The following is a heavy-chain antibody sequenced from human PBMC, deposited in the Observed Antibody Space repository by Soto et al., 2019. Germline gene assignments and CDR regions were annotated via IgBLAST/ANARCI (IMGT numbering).Heavy chain of an antibody. CDR3: TSPPGYGGNWHWFDP. V-gene: IGHV3-49*03. CDR2: IRSKAYGGTT. J-gene: IGHJ5*02. D-gene: IGHD2-21*01. Sequence: LRLSCTASGFTFGDYAMSWFRQAPGKGLEWVGFIRSKAYGGTTEYAASVKGRFTISRDDSKSIAYLQMNSLKTEDTAVYYCTSPPGYGGNWHWFDPWGQGTLVTVSS. CDR1: GFTFGDYA.